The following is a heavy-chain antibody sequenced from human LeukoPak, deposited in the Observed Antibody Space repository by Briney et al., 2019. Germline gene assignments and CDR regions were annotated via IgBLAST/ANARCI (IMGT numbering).Heavy chain of an antibody. J-gene: IGHJ5*02. Sequence: ASVKVSCKASGYTFTSYGISWVRQAPGQGLEWMGWISAYNGNTSYAQRLQGRVTMTTDTSTSTAYMELRSLRSDDTAVYYCASRGSGWPLNWFDPWGQGTLVTVSS. CDR3: ASRGSGWPLNWFDP. CDR2: ISAYNGNT. CDR1: GYTFTSYG. V-gene: IGHV1-18*01. D-gene: IGHD6-19*01.